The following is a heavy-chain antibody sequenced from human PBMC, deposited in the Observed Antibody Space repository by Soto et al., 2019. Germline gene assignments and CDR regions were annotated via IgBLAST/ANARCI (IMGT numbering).Heavy chain of an antibody. V-gene: IGHV4-31*03. CDR2: IYYCGGT. CDR3: ARVGTIFGVVIVDY. Sequence: TLPRTCTVAGGSISSGGYYWSWTRQHRGKGLEWIGYIYYCGGTYYSPSLKSRFSISVATSKNRFSLKLSSLTAADTAVYYCARVGTIFGVVIVDYWGQGTRGTVSS. J-gene: IGHJ4*02. D-gene: IGHD3-3*01. CDR1: GGSISSGGYY.